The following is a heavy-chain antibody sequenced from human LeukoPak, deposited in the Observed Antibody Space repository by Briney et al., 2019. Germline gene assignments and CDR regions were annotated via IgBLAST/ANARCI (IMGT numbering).Heavy chain of an antibody. CDR2: IYYSGST. V-gene: IGHV4-59*01. Sequence: SETRSLTCTVSGGSISSYYWSWIRQPPGKGLEWIGYIYYSGSTNYNPSLKSRVTISVDTSKNQFSLKLSSVTAADTAVYYCAREGPTYYYGSGSSPDAFDIWGQGTMVTVSS. CDR1: GGSISSYY. CDR3: AREGPTYYYGSGSSPDAFDI. J-gene: IGHJ3*02. D-gene: IGHD3-10*01.